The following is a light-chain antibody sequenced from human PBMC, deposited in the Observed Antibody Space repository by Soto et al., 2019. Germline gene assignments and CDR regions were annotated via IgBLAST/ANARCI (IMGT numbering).Light chain of an antibody. J-gene: IGKJ3*01. CDR2: AAS. Sequence: DIPMTQSPSSLSASVGDRVTITCRASQSISSYLNWYQQKPGKAPNLLIYAASSLQSGVPSRFSGSGSGTDFTLTISSLQPEDFATYYCQQSYSTPSTFGPGTKVDIK. V-gene: IGKV1-39*01. CDR1: QSISSY. CDR3: QQSYSTPST.